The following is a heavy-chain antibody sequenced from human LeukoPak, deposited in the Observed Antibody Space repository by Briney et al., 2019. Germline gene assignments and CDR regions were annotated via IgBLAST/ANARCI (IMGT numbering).Heavy chain of an antibody. V-gene: IGHV3-21*01. D-gene: IGHD2-2*01. CDR1: GFTFSSYS. J-gene: IGHJ4*02. CDR3: AVEPYCSSTSCPPEAFDY. CDR2: ISSSSSYI. Sequence: KAGGSLRLSCAASGFTFSSYSMNWVRQAPGKGLEWVSSISSSSSYIYYADSVKGRFTISRDNAKNSLYLQMNRLRAEDTAVYYCAVEPYCSSTSCPPEAFDYWGQGTLVTVSS.